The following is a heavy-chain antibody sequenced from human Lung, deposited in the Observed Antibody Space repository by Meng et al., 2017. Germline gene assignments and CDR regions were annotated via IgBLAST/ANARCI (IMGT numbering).Heavy chain of an antibody. D-gene: IGHD3-3*01. CDR3: ARESYNTYMDV. V-gene: IGHV3-30*04. J-gene: IGHJ6*02. CDR1: GFTFSSYA. Sequence: GGSLRLSCAASGFTFSSYALHWVRQAPGEGLEWMTIISYDGSFKSYADSVKGRFTISRDNSKNTLYLQVNSLRVEDSAVYYCARESYNTYMDVWGQGTTVTVSS. CDR2: ISYDGSFK.